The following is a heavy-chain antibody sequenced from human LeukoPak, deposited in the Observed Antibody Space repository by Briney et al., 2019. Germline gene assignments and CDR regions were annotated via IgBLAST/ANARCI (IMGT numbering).Heavy chain of an antibody. J-gene: IGHJ4*02. Sequence: ASVKISCKVSGYTFTDYYMHRVQQAPGKGLEWMGLVDPEDGETIYAEKFQGRVTITADTSTDTAYMELSSLRSEDTAVYYCARGGAMIVVVNEYDYWGQGTLVTVSS. CDR1: GYTFTDYY. V-gene: IGHV1-69-2*01. CDR3: ARGGAMIVVVNEYDY. CDR2: VDPEDGET. D-gene: IGHD3-22*01.